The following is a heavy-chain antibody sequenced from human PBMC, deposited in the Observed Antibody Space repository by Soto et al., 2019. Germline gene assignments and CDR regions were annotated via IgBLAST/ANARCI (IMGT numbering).Heavy chain of an antibody. Sequence: ASAKVSCKASGYTFTSYAMHWVRQAPGQRLEWMGWINAGNGNTKYSQKFQGRVTITRDTSASTAYMELSSLRSEDTAVYYCARGFRGGGEHWFHPWGQGTLVTSPQ. CDR3: ARGFRGGGEHWFHP. V-gene: IGHV1-3*01. J-gene: IGHJ5*02. CDR1: GYTFTSYA. CDR2: INAGNGNT. D-gene: IGHD2-21*01.